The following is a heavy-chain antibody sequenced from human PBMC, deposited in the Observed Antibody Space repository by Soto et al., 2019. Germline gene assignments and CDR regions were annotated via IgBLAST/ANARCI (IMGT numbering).Heavy chain of an antibody. CDR3: ARGSTIFDYFDY. V-gene: IGHV1-18*01. CDR1: GYTFSSYG. J-gene: IGHJ4*02. D-gene: IGHD3-3*01. CDR2: ISAYNDNT. Sequence: QVQLVRSGGEVKKPGASVKVSCKASGYTFSSYGITWVRQAPGQGLEWMGWISAYNDNTNYAQKLQARVTMTIDTSTSTAYIELRSLRSDDTAVYYCARGSTIFDYFDYWGQGTLVTVSS.